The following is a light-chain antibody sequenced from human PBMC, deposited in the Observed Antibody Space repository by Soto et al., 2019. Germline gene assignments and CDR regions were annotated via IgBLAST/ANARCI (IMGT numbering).Light chain of an antibody. CDR2: DVS. J-gene: IGLJ1*01. Sequence: SVLTQPASVSGSPGLSIAISCTGTSRDVGGYNSVSWYQQQPGKVPKLMIYDVSNRPSGVSNRFSGSKSGNTASLTISGLQAADEGDYYCSSYTTGGSYVFGTGTKLTVL. CDR1: SRDVGGYNS. V-gene: IGLV2-14*01. CDR3: SSYTTGGSYV.